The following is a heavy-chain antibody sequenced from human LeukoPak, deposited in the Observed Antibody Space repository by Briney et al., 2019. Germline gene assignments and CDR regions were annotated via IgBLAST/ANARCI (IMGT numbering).Heavy chain of an antibody. V-gene: IGHV3-66*02. CDR1: GFTVSSNY. CDR2: IYSGGST. Sequence: GGSMRLSCAASGFTVSSNYMSWVRQAPGKGLEWVSVIYSGGSTYYADSVKGRFTISRDNSKNTLYLQMNSLRAEDTPVYYCARASISTDFWSGYYTGIGYYYYYMDVWGKGTTVTVSS. CDR3: ARASISTDFWSGYYTGIGYYYYYMDV. D-gene: IGHD3-3*01. J-gene: IGHJ6*03.